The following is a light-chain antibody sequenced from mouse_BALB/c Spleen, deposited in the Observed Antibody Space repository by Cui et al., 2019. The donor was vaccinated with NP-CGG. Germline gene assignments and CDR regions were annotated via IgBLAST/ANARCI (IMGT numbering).Light chain of an antibody. CDR2: GTN. J-gene: IGLJ1*01. CDR3: ALWYSNHWV. CDR1: TGAVTTSNY. Sequence: QAVLTQESAPTTSPGETVTLTCHSSTGAVTTSNYANWVQEKPDHLFTGLIGGTNNRAPGVPARFSGSLIGDKAALTITGAQTEDEAIYFCALWYSNHWVFGGGTKLTVL. V-gene: IGLV1*01.